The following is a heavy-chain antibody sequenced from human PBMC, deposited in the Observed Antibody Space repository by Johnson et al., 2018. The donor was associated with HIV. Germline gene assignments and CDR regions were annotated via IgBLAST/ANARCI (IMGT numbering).Heavy chain of an antibody. J-gene: IGHJ3*02. V-gene: IGHV3-66*02. D-gene: IGHD4/OR15-4a*01. Sequence: EVQLVESGGGLVQPGGSLRLSCAASGFTVSRNYMNWVRQAPGKGLEWVSVIYSGGSTYYADSVKGRFTISRDSSKNTLYLQMNSLRSEDTDVYYCVRDRGTMLLDGAFDIWGQGTMVTVSS. CDR3: VRDRGTMLLDGAFDI. CDR1: GFTVSRNY. CDR2: IYSGGST.